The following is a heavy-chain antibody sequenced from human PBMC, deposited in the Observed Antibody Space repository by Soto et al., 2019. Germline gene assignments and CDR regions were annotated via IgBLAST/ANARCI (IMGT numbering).Heavy chain of an antibody. CDR1: GFTFSSYG. J-gene: IGHJ6*02. CDR2: ISYDGSNK. V-gene: IGHV3-30*18. CDR3: AKIMVRGVLNYYYGMDV. Sequence: GGSLRLSCVVSGFTFSSYGMHWVRQAPGKGLEWVAVISYDGSNKYYADSVKGRFTISRDNSKNTLYLQMNSLRAEDTAVYYCAKIMVRGVLNYYYGMDVWGQGTTVTVSS. D-gene: IGHD3-10*01.